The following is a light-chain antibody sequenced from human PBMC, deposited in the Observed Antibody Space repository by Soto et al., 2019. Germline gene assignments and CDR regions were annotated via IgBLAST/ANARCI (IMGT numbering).Light chain of an antibody. J-gene: IGKJ4*01. Sequence: DIVMTQSPLSLPVTPGEPASISCRSSQSLLHSNGYYCLDLYLQKPGQSPQLLIYLGSNRASGVPDRFSGSGSGTDFTLKISRVEAEDVGVYYCMQALQTPVTFGGGTKVEIK. CDR3: MQALQTPVT. CDR1: QSLLHSNGYYC. V-gene: IGKV2-28*01. CDR2: LGS.